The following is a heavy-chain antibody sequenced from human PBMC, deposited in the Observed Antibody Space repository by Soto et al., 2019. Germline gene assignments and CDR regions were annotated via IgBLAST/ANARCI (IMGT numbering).Heavy chain of an antibody. V-gene: IGHV3-23*01. Sequence: GGSLRLSCAASGFSFGSYALSWVRQAPGKGLEWVSTSSGSDGKTFYADSVKGRFSISRDTSQSTLYLQMNSLRADDTAMYYCARWSYLDYWGQGTRVTVSS. D-gene: IGHD3-3*01. CDR3: ARWSYLDY. CDR1: GFSFGSYA. CDR2: SSGSDGKT. J-gene: IGHJ4*02.